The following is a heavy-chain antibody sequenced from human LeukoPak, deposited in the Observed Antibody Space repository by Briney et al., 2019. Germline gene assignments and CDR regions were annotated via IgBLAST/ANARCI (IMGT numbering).Heavy chain of an antibody. V-gene: IGHV3-15*01. CDR2: IKSKTDGGTT. CDR1: GFTFSNAW. D-gene: IGHD6-13*01. CDR3: TVEDGVSGTGPIDY. J-gene: IGHJ4*02. Sequence: PEGSLRLSCAASGFTFSNAWMSWVRQAPGKGLEWVGRIKSKTDGGTTDYAAPVKGRFTISRDDSKNTLYLQMNSLKTEDTAVYYCTVEDGVSGTGPIDYWGQGTLVTVSS.